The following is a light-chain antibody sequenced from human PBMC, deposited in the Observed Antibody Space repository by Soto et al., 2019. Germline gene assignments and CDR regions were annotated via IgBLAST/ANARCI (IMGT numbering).Light chain of an antibody. V-gene: IGKV3-15*01. Sequence: MSRSPATLSVSQGEGATLSCRASQGIGDTLAWYQHKPGQTPRLLIYDTSTRATGVPARFSGSRSGTEFTLTINSLQSEDFAVYYCQRYNNWPLTSGGGTKVDIK. J-gene: IGKJ4*01. CDR1: QGIGDT. CDR2: DTS. CDR3: QRYNNWPLT.